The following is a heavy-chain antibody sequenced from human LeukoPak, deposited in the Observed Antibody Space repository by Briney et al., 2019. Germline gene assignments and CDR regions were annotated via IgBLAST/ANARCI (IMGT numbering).Heavy chain of an antibody. Sequence: GESLKISCKGSGYSFTSYWIGWVRQMPGKGLEWMGIIYPGDSDTGYSPSFQGQVTISADKSISTAYLQWSSLKASDTAMYYCARPALAYCGGDCYSGFDYWGQGTLVTVSS. D-gene: IGHD2-21*02. CDR1: GYSFTSYW. J-gene: IGHJ4*02. V-gene: IGHV5-51*01. CDR2: IYPGDSDT. CDR3: ARPALAYCGGDCYSGFDY.